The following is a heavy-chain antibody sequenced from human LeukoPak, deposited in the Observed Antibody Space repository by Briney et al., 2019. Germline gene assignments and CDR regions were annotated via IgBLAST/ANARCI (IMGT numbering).Heavy chain of an antibody. CDR1: GFTFSSYS. J-gene: IGHJ3*02. CDR2: ISSSSSTI. D-gene: IGHD2-2*02. V-gene: IGHV3-48*02. CDR3: ARGRHCSRTSCYIDAFDI. Sequence: GGSLRLSCAASGFTFSSYSTNWVRQAPGKGLEWVPYISSSSSTIYYADSVKGRFTISRDNAKNSLYLQMNSPRDEDTAVYYCARGRHCSRTSCYIDAFDIWGQGTMVTVSS.